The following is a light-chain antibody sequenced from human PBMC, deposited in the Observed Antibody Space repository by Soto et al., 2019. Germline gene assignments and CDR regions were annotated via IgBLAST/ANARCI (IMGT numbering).Light chain of an antibody. V-gene: IGLV1-40*01. CDR2: GNS. CDR3: QSYDSSLSGSV. Sequence: QSVLTQPPSVSGAPRQRVTLSCTGSSSNIGAGYDVHWYQQLPGTAPKLLIYGNSNRPSGVPDRFSGSKSGTSASLAITGVRAEDEADYYCQSYDSSLSGSVFGGGTKVTVL. J-gene: IGLJ2*01. CDR1: SSNIGAGYD.